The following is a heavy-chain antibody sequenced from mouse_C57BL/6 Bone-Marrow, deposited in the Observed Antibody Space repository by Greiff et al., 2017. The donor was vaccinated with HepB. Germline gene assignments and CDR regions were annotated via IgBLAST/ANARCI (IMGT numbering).Heavy chain of an antibody. CDR3: AREEIYYYGSGPYYFDY. D-gene: IGHD1-1*01. J-gene: IGHJ2*01. CDR2: ILPGSGST. V-gene: IGHV1-9*01. CDR1: GYTFTGYW. Sequence: VQLQQSGAELMKPGASVKLSCKATGYTFTGYWIEWVKQRPGHGLEWIGEILPGSGSTNYNEKFKGKATFTADTSSNTAYMQLSSLTTEDSAIYYCAREEIYYYGSGPYYFDYWGQGTTLTVSS.